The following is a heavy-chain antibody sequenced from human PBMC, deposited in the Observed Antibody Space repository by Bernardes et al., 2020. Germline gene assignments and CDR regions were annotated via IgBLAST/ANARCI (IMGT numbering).Heavy chain of an antibody. V-gene: IGHV3-30*18. CDR1: GFTFSSYG. J-gene: IGHJ4*02. Sequence: GGSLRLSCSASGFTFSSYGMHWVRQAPGKGLEWVAVISYDGSNKYYADAVKGRFTISSDNSKNTLYLQMNSLRAEDTAGYYCSKDLLVGSSGYYFDYWGQGTLVTVSS. CDR2: ISYDGSNK. CDR3: SKDLLVGSSGYYFDY. D-gene: IGHD3-22*01.